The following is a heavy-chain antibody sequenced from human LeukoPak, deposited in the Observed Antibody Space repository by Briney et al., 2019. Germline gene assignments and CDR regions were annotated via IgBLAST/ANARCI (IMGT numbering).Heavy chain of an antibody. D-gene: IGHD3-10*01. CDR1: GFTFSSYG. CDR2: ISYDGSNK. Sequence: GRSLRLSCAASGFTFSSYGMHWVRQAPGKGLEWVAVISYDGSNKYYADSVEGRFTISRDNSKNTLYLQMNSLRAVDTAVYYCAKDYLYYYGSGSYYKPPDYWGQGTLVTVSS. CDR3: AKDYLYYYGSGSYYKPPDY. V-gene: IGHV3-30*18. J-gene: IGHJ4*02.